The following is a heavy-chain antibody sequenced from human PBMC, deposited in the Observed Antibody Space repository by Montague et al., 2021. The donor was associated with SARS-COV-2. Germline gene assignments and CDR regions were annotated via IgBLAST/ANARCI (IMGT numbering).Heavy chain of an antibody. D-gene: IGHD3-3*01. CDR3: ARGGDYDFWSCSVDYGMDV. J-gene: IGHJ6*02. CDR2: IYSGGST. V-gene: IGHV3-66*01. CDR1: GFTVSSNY. Sequence: SLRLSCAASGFTVSSNYMSWVRQAPGKGLEWVSVIYSGGSTYYADSVKGRFTISRDNSKNTLYLQMNSLRAEDTAVYYCARGGDYDFWSCSVDYGMDVWGQGTTVTVSS.